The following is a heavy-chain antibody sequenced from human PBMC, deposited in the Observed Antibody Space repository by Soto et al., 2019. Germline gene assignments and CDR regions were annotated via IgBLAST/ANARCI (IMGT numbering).Heavy chain of an antibody. CDR3: ARASSGRKYYFDY. Sequence: GSLRLSCAASGFTVSSNYMSWVRQAPGKGLEWVSVIYSGGSTYYADSVKGRFTISRDNSKNTLYLQMNSLRAEDTAVYYCARASSGRKYYFDYWGQGTLVTVS. D-gene: IGHD6-19*01. CDR1: GFTVSSNY. V-gene: IGHV3-53*01. J-gene: IGHJ4*02. CDR2: IYSGGST.